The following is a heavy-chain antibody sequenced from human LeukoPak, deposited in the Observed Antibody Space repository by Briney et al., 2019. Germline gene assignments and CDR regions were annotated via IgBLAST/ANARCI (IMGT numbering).Heavy chain of an antibody. CDR3: AKVVTMVRGVIADY. D-gene: IGHD3-10*01. V-gene: IGHV3-30*02. Sequence: GGSLRLSCAASGFTFSSYEMNWVRQAPGKGLEWVAFIRYDGSNKYYADSVKGRFTISRDNSKNTLYLQMNSLRAEDTAVYYCAKVVTMVRGVIADYWGQGTLVTVSS. CDR2: IRYDGSNK. CDR1: GFTFSSYE. J-gene: IGHJ4*02.